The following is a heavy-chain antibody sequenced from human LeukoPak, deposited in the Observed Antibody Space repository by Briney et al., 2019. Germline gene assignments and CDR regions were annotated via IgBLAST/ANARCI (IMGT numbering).Heavy chain of an antibody. V-gene: IGHV4-34*10. CDR1: GGSFSGYY. CDR2: INHSGTT. D-gene: IGHD3-22*01. CDR3: ARFSEYSHSSVHYLDY. J-gene: IGHJ4*02. Sequence: SETLSLTCAVYGGSFSGYYWSWIRQPPGKGLEWIGEINHSGTTNYNRSLKSRVTMSVDTSRNQFVLRLSSVTAADTAVYYCARFSEYSHSSVHYLDYWGQGTLVSVSS.